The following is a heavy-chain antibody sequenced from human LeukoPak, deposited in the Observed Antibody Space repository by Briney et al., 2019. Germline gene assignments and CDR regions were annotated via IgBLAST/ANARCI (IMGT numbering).Heavy chain of an antibody. J-gene: IGHJ5*02. D-gene: IGHD2-15*01. Sequence: SETLSLTCTVSGGSISSYYWNWIRQPPGKGLEWIGYIYYSGTTNYNPSLKSRVTISVDTSKNQFSLKLSSVTAADTAVYYCARVSSGGSFNWFDPWGQGTLVTVSS. CDR2: IYYSGTT. V-gene: IGHV4-59*01. CDR3: ARVSSGGSFNWFDP. CDR1: GGSISSYY.